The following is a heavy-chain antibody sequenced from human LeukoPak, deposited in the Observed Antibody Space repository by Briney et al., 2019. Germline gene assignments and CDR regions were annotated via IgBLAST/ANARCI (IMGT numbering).Heavy chain of an antibody. CDR3: AKMRSEGSGQPLAFDQ. CDR1: GFTFSSYA. Sequence: QPGGSLRLSCAASGFTFSSYAMSWVRQAPGKGLEWVSVISDSGDRTFYADSVKGRFTISRDTSKNTLFLQMTSLRAEDTALYYCAKMRSEGSGQPLAFDQWGQGSLVTVSS. V-gene: IGHV3-23*01. D-gene: IGHD2-15*01. CDR2: ISDSGDRT. J-gene: IGHJ4*02.